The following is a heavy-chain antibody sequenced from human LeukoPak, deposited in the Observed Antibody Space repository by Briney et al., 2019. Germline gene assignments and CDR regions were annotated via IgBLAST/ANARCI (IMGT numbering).Heavy chain of an antibody. J-gene: IGHJ3*02. CDR1: GFTFSSYS. CDR3: ARGTPRYPDAFDI. Sequence: PGGSLRLSCAASGFTFSSYSMNWVRQAPGKGLEWVSSISSSSSYIYYADSVKGRFTISRDNAKNSLYLQMNSLRAEDTAVYYCARGTPRYPDAFDIWGQGTMVTVSS. D-gene: IGHD3-9*01. V-gene: IGHV3-21*01. CDR2: ISSSSSYI.